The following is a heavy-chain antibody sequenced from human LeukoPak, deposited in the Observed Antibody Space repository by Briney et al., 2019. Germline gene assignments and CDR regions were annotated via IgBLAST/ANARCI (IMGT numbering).Heavy chain of an antibody. D-gene: IGHD6-13*01. CDR1: GGSISSYY. J-gene: IGHJ4*02. Sequence: SETLSLTCTVSGGSISSYYWSWIRQPPGKGLEWIGYIYYTGSTNYNPSLKSRVTISVDTSKNQFSLKLSSVTAADTAVYYCARDHSSSWSYTLVYYDYWGQGTLVTVSS. CDR3: ARDHSSSWSYTLVYYDY. V-gene: IGHV4-59*12. CDR2: IYYTGST.